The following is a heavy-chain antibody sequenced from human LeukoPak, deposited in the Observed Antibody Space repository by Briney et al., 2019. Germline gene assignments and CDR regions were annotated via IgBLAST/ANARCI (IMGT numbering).Heavy chain of an antibody. CDR2: ISGSGGST. CDR3: ANDNSDTAMVTSVDY. J-gene: IGHJ4*02. Sequence: GGSLRLSCAASGSTFSSYAMSWCRQAPGKGLEGVSAISGSGGSTYYAYSVKGRFTISRDNSKNTLYLQMNSLRAEDTAVYYCANDNSDTAMVTSVDYWGQGTLVTVSS. V-gene: IGHV3-23*01. CDR1: GSTFSSYA. D-gene: IGHD5-18*01.